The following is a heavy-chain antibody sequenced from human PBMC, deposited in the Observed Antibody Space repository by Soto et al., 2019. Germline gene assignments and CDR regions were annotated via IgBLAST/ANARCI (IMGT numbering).Heavy chain of an antibody. CDR2: ITWNSGNI. Sequence: EVQLVESGGGLVQPGRSLRLSCAASGFSFDDYTMHWVRQAPGKGLEWVSGITWNSGNIGHADSVKGRFTVSRDNAKNSLSLQMNSLRAEDTALYYCAKEGEYYFDYWGQGTLVTVSS. CDR3: AKEGEYYFDY. D-gene: IGHD3-10*01. CDR1: GFSFDDYT. J-gene: IGHJ4*02. V-gene: IGHV3-9*01.